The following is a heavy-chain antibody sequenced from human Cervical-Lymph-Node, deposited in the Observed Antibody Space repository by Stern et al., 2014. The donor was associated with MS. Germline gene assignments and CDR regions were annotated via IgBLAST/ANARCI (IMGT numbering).Heavy chain of an antibody. CDR3: ARDKSAGSFDY. J-gene: IGHJ4*02. V-gene: IGHV7-4-1*02. CDR2: INTNSGNP. Sequence: QVQLGESGSELKKPGASVKGSCKASGYSFTRYGVNWVRQAPGQGLEWMGWINTNSGNPPYAQGFTGRFVFSLDTSVSTAYVQISSLRTDDTAVYYCARDKSAGSFDYWGQGTLVTVSS. CDR1: GYSFTRYG. D-gene: IGHD5-12*01.